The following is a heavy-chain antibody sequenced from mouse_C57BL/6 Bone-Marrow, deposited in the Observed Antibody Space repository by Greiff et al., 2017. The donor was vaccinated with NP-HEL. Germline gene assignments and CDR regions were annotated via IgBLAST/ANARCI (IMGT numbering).Heavy chain of an antibody. J-gene: IGHJ1*03. CDR2: ISSGGSYT. V-gene: IGHV5-6*02. CDR3: ARRGKTDWYFDV. CDR1: GFTFSSYG. Sequence: EVKLVESGGDLVKPGGSLKLSCAASGFTFSSYGMSWVRQTPDKRLEWVATISSGGSYTYYPDSVKGRFTISRDNAKNTLYLQMSSLKSEDTAMYYCARRGKTDWYFDVWGTGTTVTVSS.